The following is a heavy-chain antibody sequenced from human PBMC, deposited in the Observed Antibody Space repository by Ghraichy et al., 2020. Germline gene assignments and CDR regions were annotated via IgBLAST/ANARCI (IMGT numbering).Heavy chain of an antibody. J-gene: IGHJ1*01. CDR2: IYSGGTT. CDR1: GFIVSSSY. V-gene: IGHV3-53*01. CDR3: ASLASCGDDCLSGYFQH. Sequence: GGSLRLSCAASGFIVSSSYMSWVRQAPGEGLEWDSVIYSGGTTYYPDSVKGRLTISRDNSKNTLYLQMISLRAEDTAVYYCASLASCGDDCLSGYFQHWGQGTLVTVSS. D-gene: IGHD2-21*02.